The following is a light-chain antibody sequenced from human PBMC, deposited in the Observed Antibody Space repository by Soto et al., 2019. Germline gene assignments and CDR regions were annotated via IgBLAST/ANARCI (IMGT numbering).Light chain of an antibody. V-gene: IGKV4-1*01. CDR3: QQYGPSGT. Sequence: DRVLKLSPDALAVSMGERATINCKSSEGVLYSSNNNNYFACYQQKPRQAPRLLIYGASTRATGIPDRFSGSGSATDFTLTISSLQPEDSAVYCSQQYGPSGTFGQGTKV. CDR2: GAS. CDR1: EGVLYSSNNNNY. J-gene: IGKJ1*01.